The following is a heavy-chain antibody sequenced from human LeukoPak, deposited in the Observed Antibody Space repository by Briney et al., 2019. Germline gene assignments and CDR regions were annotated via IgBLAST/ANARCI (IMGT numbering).Heavy chain of an antibody. CDR2: INPSGGST. Sequence: ASVKVSCKASGYTFTSCYMHWVRQAPGQGLEWMGIINPSGGSTSYAQKFQGRVTMTRDMSTSTVYMELSSLRSEDTAVYYCARGGGGGYYRGAFDIWGQGTMVTVSS. D-gene: IGHD1-14*01. V-gene: IGHV1-46*01. CDR3: ARGGGGGYYRGAFDI. J-gene: IGHJ3*02. CDR1: GYTFTSCY.